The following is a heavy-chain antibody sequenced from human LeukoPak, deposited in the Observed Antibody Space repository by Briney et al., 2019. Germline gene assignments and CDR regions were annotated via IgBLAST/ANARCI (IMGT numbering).Heavy chain of an antibody. J-gene: IGHJ6*03. Sequence: ASVKVSCKASGYTFTSYGISWVRQAPGQGLEWMGWISAYNGNTNYAQKLQGRVTMTTDTSTSTAYMELRSLRSDDTAVYYCARVVYSSSWYIYGQVYYYMDVWGKGTTVTVSS. CDR2: ISAYNGNT. D-gene: IGHD6-13*01. CDR1: GYTFTSYG. V-gene: IGHV1-18*01. CDR3: ARVVYSSSWYIYGQVYYYMDV.